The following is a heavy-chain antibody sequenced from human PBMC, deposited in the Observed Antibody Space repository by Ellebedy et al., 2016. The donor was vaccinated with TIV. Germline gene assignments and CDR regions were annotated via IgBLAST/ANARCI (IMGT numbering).Heavy chain of an antibody. CDR3: AKTDLRYGEYNWFDS. V-gene: IGHV3-23*01. Sequence: GESLKISCAASGFSFGNYAMSWVRQAPGKGLEWVSLIRGSGGSTSYARYVGGRFTSARDNSKNTLILQMNSLRAEETALDYCAKTDLRYGEYNWFDSWGQGTLVIVSS. D-gene: IGHD4-17*01. CDR1: GFSFGNYA. CDR2: IRGSGGST. J-gene: IGHJ5*01.